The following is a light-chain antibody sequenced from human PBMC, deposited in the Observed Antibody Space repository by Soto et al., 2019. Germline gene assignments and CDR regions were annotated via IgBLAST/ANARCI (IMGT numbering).Light chain of an antibody. V-gene: IGLV1-40*01. CDR3: QSDDSNLSSYV. Sequence: QAVVTQPPSVSGAPGQRVTISCTGSSSNIGAGYDVHWYQHLPGTAPKLLIYGNTNRPSGVPDRFSGSKSGISASLAITGLHADDEADYYCQSDDSNLSSYVLGTGTKINVL. CDR1: SSNIGAGYD. CDR2: GNT. J-gene: IGLJ1*01.